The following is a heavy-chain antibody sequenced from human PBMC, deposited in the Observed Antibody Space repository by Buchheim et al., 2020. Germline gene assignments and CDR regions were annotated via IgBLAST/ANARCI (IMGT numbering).Heavy chain of an antibody. V-gene: IGHV4-34*01. Sequence: QVQLQQWGAGLLKPSETLSLTCAVYGGSFSGYYWSWIRQPPGKGLEWIGEINHRGSANYNPSLKSRVTISVDTSKNQFSLKLNSVTAADTAVYYCARGGDIVVVVAADNWFDPWGQGTL. CDR1: GGSFSGYY. J-gene: IGHJ5*02. D-gene: IGHD2-15*01. CDR3: ARGGDIVVVVAADNWFDP. CDR2: INHRGSA.